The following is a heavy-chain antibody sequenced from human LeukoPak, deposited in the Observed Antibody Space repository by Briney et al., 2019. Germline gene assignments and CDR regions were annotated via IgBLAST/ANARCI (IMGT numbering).Heavy chain of an antibody. D-gene: IGHD2-2*01. CDR2: INPNSGGT. V-gene: IGHV1-2*02. Sequence: ASVKVSCKASGYTFTGYYMHWVRQAPGQGLEWMGWINPNSGGTNYAQKFQGRVTMTRDTSISTAYMELSRLRSDDTAVYYCARDEGYCSSTSCYFWFDYWGQGTLVTASS. CDR3: ARDEGYCSSTSCYFWFDY. J-gene: IGHJ4*02. CDR1: GYTFTGYY.